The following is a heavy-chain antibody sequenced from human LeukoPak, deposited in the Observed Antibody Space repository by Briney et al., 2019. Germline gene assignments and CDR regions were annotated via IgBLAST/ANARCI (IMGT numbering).Heavy chain of an antibody. CDR3: ARASSGSYRINFDY. CDR1: GYTFTGYY. CDR2: INPNSGGT. D-gene: IGHD1-26*01. J-gene: IGHJ4*02. Sequence: ASVKVSCKVSGYTFTGYYMHWVGQAPGQGLEWMGRINPNSGGTNYAQKFQGRVTMTRDTSISTAYMELSRLRSDDTAVYYCARASSGSYRINFDYWGQGTLVTVSS. V-gene: IGHV1-2*06.